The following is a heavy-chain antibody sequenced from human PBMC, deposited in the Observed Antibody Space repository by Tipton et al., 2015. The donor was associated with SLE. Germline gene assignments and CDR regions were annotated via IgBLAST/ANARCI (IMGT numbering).Heavy chain of an antibody. CDR2: INWSGGSK. D-gene: IGHD3-10*01. Sequence: SLRLSCAGSGFKFDDYAMSWVRQPPGKGMQWISNINWSGGSKTYADSVKDRFIISRDNANNSLFLQMNSLSVEDTALYYCTLRGVQTQFDPWGPGILVTVSS. V-gene: IGHV3-20*04. J-gene: IGHJ5*02. CDR3: TLRGVQTQFDP. CDR1: GFKFDDYA.